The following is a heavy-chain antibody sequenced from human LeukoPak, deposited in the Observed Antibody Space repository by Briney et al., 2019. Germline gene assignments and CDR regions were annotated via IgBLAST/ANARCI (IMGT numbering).Heavy chain of an antibody. CDR1: GGSLSGYY. CDR3: ARLSPSYYYDSSTPED. Sequence: PSETLSLTCAVYGGSLSGYYWSWIRQPPGKGLEWIGEINHSGSTNYNPSLKSRVTISVDTSKNQFSLKLSSVTAADTAVYYCARLSPSYYYDSSTPEDWGQGTLVTVSS. D-gene: IGHD3-22*01. CDR2: INHSGST. V-gene: IGHV4-34*01. J-gene: IGHJ4*02.